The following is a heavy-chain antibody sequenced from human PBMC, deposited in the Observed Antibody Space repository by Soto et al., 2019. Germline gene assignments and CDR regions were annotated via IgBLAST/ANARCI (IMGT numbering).Heavy chain of an antibody. D-gene: IGHD2-15*01. CDR1: GFTFSSYE. Sequence: VGSLRLSGAASGFTFSSYEMNWVRQAPGKGLEWVSYISSSGSTIYYADSVKGRFTISRDNAKNSLYLQMNSLRAEDTAVYYCARGGNPPVPFDYWGQGTLVTVSS. J-gene: IGHJ4*02. V-gene: IGHV3-48*03. CDR3: ARGGNPPVPFDY. CDR2: ISSSGSTI.